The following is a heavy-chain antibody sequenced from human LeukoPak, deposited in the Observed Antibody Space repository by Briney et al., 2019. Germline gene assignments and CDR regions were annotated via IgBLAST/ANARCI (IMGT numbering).Heavy chain of an antibody. CDR3: AREGVYARGAPYYYFYYHMDV. V-gene: IGHV3-74*01. Sequence: GGSLRLSCAASGFTFSDYYVTWIRQAPGKGLVWVSRINSDGSSTSYADSVKGRFTISRDNAKNSLYLQMNSLRAEDTAVYYCAREGVYARGAPYYYFYYHMDVWGKGTTVTVSS. J-gene: IGHJ6*03. D-gene: IGHD2-8*01. CDR2: INSDGSST. CDR1: GFTFSDYY.